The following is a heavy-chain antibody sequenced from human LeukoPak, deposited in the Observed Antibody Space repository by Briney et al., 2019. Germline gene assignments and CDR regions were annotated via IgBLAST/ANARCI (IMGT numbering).Heavy chain of an antibody. Sequence: SVKGRFTISRDNSKNTLYLQMNTLRAEDTAVYYCVRLAHNNGRSYLDYWGQGTLVTVSS. CDR3: VRLAHNNGRSYLDY. V-gene: IGHV3-30*07. J-gene: IGHJ4*02. D-gene: IGHD1-14*01.